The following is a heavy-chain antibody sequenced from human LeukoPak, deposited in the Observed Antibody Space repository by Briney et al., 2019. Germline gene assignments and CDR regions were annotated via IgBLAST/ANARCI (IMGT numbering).Heavy chain of an antibody. CDR3: ARDFEQLTTKLGIDY. D-gene: IGHD7-27*01. V-gene: IGHV1-46*01. Sequence: ASVKVSCKASGYTFTSYYMHWVRQAPGQGLEWMGIINPSGGSTSYAQKFQGRVTMTRDTSMSTVYMELSSLRSEDTAVYYCARDFEQLTTKLGIDYWGQGTLVTVSS. CDR2: INPSGGST. CDR1: GYTFTSYY. J-gene: IGHJ4*02.